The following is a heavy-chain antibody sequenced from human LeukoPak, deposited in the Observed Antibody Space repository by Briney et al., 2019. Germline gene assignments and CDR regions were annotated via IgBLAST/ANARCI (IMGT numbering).Heavy chain of an antibody. J-gene: IGHJ4*02. CDR1: GFTFSSYA. CDR3: TRDPRRLDY. Sequence: GGSLRLSCAASGFTFSSYAMTWVRQAPGKGLEWLSYISGNSGDINYLDSVRGRFTISRDNAKNSLYLQMNSLRVEDTAVYYCTRDPRRLDYLGQGTLVTVSS. CDR2: ISGNSGDI. V-gene: IGHV3-21*05.